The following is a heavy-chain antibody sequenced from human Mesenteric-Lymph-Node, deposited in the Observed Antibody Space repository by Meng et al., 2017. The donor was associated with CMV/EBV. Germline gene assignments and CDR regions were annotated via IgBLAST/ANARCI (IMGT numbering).Heavy chain of an antibody. J-gene: IGHJ4*02. Sequence: GESLKISCAACGFSFDVCAMAWVRQPPGKGLEWVANIKQDGSEKYYVDSVKGRFTISRDNAKNSLYLQMNSLRAEDTAVYYCSTFGGSDLTVDYWGQGTLVTVSS. CDR3: STFGGSDLTVDY. CDR2: IKQDGSEK. V-gene: IGHV3-7*01. D-gene: IGHD3-3*01. CDR1: GFSFDVCA.